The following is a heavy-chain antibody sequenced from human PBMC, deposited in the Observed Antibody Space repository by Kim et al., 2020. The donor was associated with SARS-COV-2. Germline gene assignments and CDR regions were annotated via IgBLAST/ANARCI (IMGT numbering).Heavy chain of an antibody. CDR2: INAGNGNT. CDR3: ARDFATYYYYYGMDV. Sequence: ASVKVSCKASGYTFTSYAMHWVRQAPGQRLEWMGWINAGNGNTKYSQKFQGRVTITRDTSASTAYMELSSLRSEDTAVYYCARDFATYYYYYGMDVWGQGTTVTVSS. D-gene: IGHD5-12*01. V-gene: IGHV1-3*01. CDR1: GYTFTSYA. J-gene: IGHJ6*02.